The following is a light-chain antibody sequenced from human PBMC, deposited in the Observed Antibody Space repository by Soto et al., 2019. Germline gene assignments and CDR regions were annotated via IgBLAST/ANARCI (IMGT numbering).Light chain of an antibody. Sequence: EIVLTQSPVTLSLSPGERATLSCRASQSVSTYLAWYQQKPGQAPRLLLYDAFKRATGIPARFSGSGSGTDFTLTISSLEPEDFAVYYCQQRSNWPSTFGGGTKVEIK. CDR1: QSVSTY. V-gene: IGKV3-11*01. CDR3: QQRSNWPST. CDR2: DAF. J-gene: IGKJ4*01.